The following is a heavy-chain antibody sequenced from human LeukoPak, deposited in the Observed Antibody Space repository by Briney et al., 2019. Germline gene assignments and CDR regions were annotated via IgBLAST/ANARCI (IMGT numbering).Heavy chain of an antibody. Sequence: GGSLRLSCAASGFTFSSYAMSWVRQAPGKGLEWVSAISGSGGSTYYADSVKGRFTISRDNSKSTLYLQINSLRAEDTAVYYCAKVGTTVTTYYYYYMDVWGKGTTVTVSS. J-gene: IGHJ6*03. CDR3: AKVGTTVTTYYYYYMDV. D-gene: IGHD4-17*01. V-gene: IGHV3-23*01. CDR2: ISGSGGST. CDR1: GFTFSSYA.